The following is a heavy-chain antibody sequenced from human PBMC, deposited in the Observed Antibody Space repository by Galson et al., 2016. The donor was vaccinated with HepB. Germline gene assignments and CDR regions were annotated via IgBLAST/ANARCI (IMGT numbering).Heavy chain of an antibody. CDR3: AKGGMAPQWGVFDY. D-gene: IGHD3-16*01. J-gene: IGHJ4*02. Sequence: SLRLSCAASGFTLSDYYLSWIRQAPGKEMEWVSVMYSSGNTYYADSVRGRFTFSRDNSKNTLYLQMNSLRVDDTAVYYCAKGGMAPQWGVFDYWGQGTLVAVSS. CDR1: GFTLSDYY. CDR2: MYSSGNT. V-gene: IGHV3-53*01.